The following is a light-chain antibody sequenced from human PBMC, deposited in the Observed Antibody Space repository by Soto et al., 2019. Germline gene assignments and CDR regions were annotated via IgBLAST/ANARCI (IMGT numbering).Light chain of an antibody. V-gene: IGKV3-11*01. CDR2: DAS. CDR3: QQRGTSWT. CDR1: QSVSSY. J-gene: IGKJ1*01. Sequence: EIVLTQSPATLSLSPGERATLSCRASQSVSSYLAWYQQKPGQAPRLLIFDASNRATGIPARFSGSGSGTDFTLTTSSLEPEDFAVYYCQQRGTSWTFGQGTKVEIK.